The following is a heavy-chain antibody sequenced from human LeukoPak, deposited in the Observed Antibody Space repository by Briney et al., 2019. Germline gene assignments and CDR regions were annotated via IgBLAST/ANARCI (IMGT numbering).Heavy chain of an antibody. Sequence: SETLSLTCTVSGGSISSYYWSWIRQPPGKGLEWIGYIYHSGSTYYNPSLKSRVTISVDRSKNQFSLKLSSVTAADTAVYYCARCLTTSFDYWGQGTLVTVSS. J-gene: IGHJ4*02. CDR3: ARCLTTSFDY. V-gene: IGHV4-59*12. CDR1: GGSISSYY. CDR2: IYHSGST. D-gene: IGHD2/OR15-2a*01.